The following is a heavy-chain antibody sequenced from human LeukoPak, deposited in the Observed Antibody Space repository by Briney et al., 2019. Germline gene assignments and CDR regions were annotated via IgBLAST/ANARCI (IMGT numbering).Heavy chain of an antibody. J-gene: IGHJ4*02. V-gene: IGHV1-2*02. Sequence: GASVKVSCKASGYTFTGYYMHWVRQAPGRGLEWMGWINPNSGGTNYAQKFQGRVTMTRDTSISTAYMELSRLRSDDTAVYYCARDRGGSWGYFDYWGQGTLVTVSS. D-gene: IGHD2-15*01. CDR3: ARDRGGSWGYFDY. CDR1: GYTFTGYY. CDR2: INPNSGGT.